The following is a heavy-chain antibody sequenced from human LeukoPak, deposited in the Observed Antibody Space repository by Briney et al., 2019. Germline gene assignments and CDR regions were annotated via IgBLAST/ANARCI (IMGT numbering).Heavy chain of an antibody. V-gene: IGHV1-2*02. CDR1: GYTFTDYF. CDR3: AGGDCSGGTCLDF. D-gene: IGHD2-15*01. Sequence: ASVKVSCKASGYTFTDYFIHWVRQAPGQGLEWMGWINPTNGGTTYAQKFQGRVTMTRDTSISTAYMELSSLRSDDTAVYYCAGGDCSGGTCLDFWGQGTLVTDSP. CDR2: INPTNGGT. J-gene: IGHJ4*02.